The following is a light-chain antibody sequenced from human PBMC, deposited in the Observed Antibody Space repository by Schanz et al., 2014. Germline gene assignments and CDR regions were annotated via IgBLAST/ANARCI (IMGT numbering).Light chain of an antibody. V-gene: IGLV2-14*02. CDR2: DVS. Sequence: QSVLTQPASVSGSPGQSITISCTGTSNDVQFFNLVSWYQHHPGKAPKLMIYDVSNRPSGVSDRFSGSRSGNTASLTVSGLQAEDEADYYCSSYTSSSPWVFGGGTKLTVL. CDR3: SSYTSSSPWV. J-gene: IGLJ3*02. CDR1: SNDVQFFNL.